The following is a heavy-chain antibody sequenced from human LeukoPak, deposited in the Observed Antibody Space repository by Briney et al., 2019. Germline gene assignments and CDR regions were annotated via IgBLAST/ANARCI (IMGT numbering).Heavy chain of an antibody. CDR1: GFTFTSYW. J-gene: IGHJ6*02. Sequence: GGSLRLSCAASGFTFTSYWMHWVRQAPGKELVWVSHVNSDGSSTTYADSVKGRFTISRDNAKNTLYLQMNSLRAEDTAVYYCARGRYYGMDAWGQGNTVTVSS. CDR3: ARGRYYGMDA. V-gene: IGHV3-74*01. CDR2: VNSDGSST.